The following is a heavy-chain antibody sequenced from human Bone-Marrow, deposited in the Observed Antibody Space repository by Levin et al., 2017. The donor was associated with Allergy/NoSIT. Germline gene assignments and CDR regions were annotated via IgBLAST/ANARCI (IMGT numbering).Heavy chain of an antibody. D-gene: IGHD3-10*01. V-gene: IGHV1-69*06. J-gene: IGHJ6*03. CDR1: GGTFNTST. CDR2: IIPIFGTT. Sequence: KISCKASGGTFNTSTISWVRQAPGQGLEWMGGIIPIFGTTNYAQKFQGRGTITADKSTSTAYMELSSLRSEDTALYYCARAERGWGSGSQFYMDVWGKGTTVIVSS. CDR3: ARAERGWGSGSQFYMDV.